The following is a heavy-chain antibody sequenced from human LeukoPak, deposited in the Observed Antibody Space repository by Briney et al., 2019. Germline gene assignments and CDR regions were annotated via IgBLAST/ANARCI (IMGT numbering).Heavy chain of an antibody. D-gene: IGHD1-26*01. CDR1: GFTLSSYS. J-gene: IGHJ5*02. CDR3: ATDEGELRP. CDR2: ISRESGVR. Sequence: GGSLTLSCAPSGFTLSSYSMRGVPQAPGKGREWLSSISRESGVRYYADSVKGRFTISRDNAKNSLYLQMNSLRAEDTGVYYCATDEGELRPWGQGTLVVVSS. V-gene: IGHV3-21*01.